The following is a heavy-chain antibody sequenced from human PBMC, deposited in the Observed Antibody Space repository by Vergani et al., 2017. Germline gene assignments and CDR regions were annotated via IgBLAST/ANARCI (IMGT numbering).Heavy chain of an antibody. J-gene: IGHJ1*01. V-gene: IGHV3-13*01. CDR2: IGTAGDT. CDR3: ATKSCGTPGCQIGYFRE. Sequence: EVQLVESGGGLVQPGGSLRLSCAASGFTFSTYDMHWVRQATGKGLEWVSAIGTAGDTYYPGSVKGRFTISRENAKNSLYLQMNGLRAGDTAVYYCATKSCGTPGCQIGYFREWGQGTLVTVSS. CDR1: GFTFSTYD. D-gene: IGHD1-1*01.